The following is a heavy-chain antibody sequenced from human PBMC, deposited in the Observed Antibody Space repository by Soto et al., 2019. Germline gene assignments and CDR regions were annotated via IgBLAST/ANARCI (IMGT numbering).Heavy chain of an antibody. V-gene: IGHV1-69*11. Sequence: QVQLVQSGAEVKKPGSSVRVSCKAPGGTFGTYAINWVRQAPGQGLEWMGRIIPILGTANYAQMFQGRVTITADESTNTAYMELSGLRSEDRAVYYCARDDSNYPGRYGMDVWGQGTTVTFSS. J-gene: IGHJ6*02. CDR2: IIPILGTA. CDR1: GGTFGTYA. D-gene: IGHD4-4*01. CDR3: ARDDSNYPGRYGMDV.